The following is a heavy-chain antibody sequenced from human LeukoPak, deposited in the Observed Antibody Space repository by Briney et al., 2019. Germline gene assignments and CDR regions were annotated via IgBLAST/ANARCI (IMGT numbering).Heavy chain of an antibody. Sequence: PSGTLSLTCAVSGGSIGSYYWSWIRQPPGKGLEWIGYIHDSGSTKYNPSLKSRVTMSVDTSRNHLSLKLTSVTAADTAVYYCARGDRIAARPTAFDYWGQGTLVIVSS. CDR3: ARGDRIAARPTAFDY. J-gene: IGHJ4*02. CDR1: GGSIGSYY. D-gene: IGHD6-6*01. CDR2: IHDSGST. V-gene: IGHV4-59*01.